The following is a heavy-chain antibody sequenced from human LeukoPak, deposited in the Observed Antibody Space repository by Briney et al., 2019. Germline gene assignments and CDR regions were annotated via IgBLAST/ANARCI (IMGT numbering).Heavy chain of an antibody. CDR1: GYTFTSYG. Sequence: ASVKVSCKASGYTFTSYGISWVRQAPGQGLEWMGWINPNSGGTNYAQKFQGRVTMTRDTSISTAYMELSRLRSDDTAVYYCARALAADYMDVWGKGTTVTVSS. V-gene: IGHV1-2*02. D-gene: IGHD6-13*01. CDR3: ARALAADYMDV. J-gene: IGHJ6*03. CDR2: INPNSGGT.